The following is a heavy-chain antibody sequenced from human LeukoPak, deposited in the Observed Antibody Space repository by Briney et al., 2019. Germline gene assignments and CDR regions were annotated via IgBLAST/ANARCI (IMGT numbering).Heavy chain of an antibody. Sequence: GGSLRLSCAASGFTVSSNYMSWVRQAPGKGLEWVSVIYSGGSTYYADSVKGRFTISRDNSKNTLYLQMNSLRAEDTAVYYCATTAGYYYGSGIDAFDIWGQGTMVTVSS. CDR1: GFTVSSNY. J-gene: IGHJ3*02. CDR3: ATTAGYYYGSGIDAFDI. D-gene: IGHD3-10*01. CDR2: IYSGGST. V-gene: IGHV3-66*01.